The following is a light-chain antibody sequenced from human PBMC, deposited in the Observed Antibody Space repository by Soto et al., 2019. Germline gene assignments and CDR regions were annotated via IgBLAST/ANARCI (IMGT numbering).Light chain of an antibody. CDR3: QQYKSYWT. CDR2: DAS. CDR1: QTMSSW. J-gene: IGKJ1*01. V-gene: IGKV1-5*01. Sequence: DIQMTQSPSTLSASVGDGVTITCRASQTMSSWLAWYQQKPGKAPKLLIYDASSLEGGVPSRFNGSGSGTEFTLTISSLQPDDFATYYCQQYKSYWTFGQGTKVDIK.